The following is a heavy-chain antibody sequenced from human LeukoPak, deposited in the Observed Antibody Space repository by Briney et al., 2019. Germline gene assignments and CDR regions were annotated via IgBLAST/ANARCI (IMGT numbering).Heavy chain of an antibody. CDR1: GFTFSIYA. CDR2: TGGGGNT. CDR3: AKHELTGDALDL. V-gene: IGHV3-23*01. Sequence: GGSLRLSCSASGFTFSIYAMSWVRQAPGKWLEWVSSTGGGGNTYYADSVKGRFTISRDNSKNTLYLQLNGLRAEDTALYYCAKHELTGDALDLWGQGTMVTVSS. J-gene: IGHJ3*01. D-gene: IGHD7-27*01.